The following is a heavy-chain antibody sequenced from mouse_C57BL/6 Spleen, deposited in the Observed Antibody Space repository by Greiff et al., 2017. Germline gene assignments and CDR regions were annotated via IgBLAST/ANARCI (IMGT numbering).Heavy chain of an antibody. J-gene: IGHJ2*01. CDR1: GYTFTGYW. CDR3: ARSRGHITTAPFDY. D-gene: IGHD1-1*01. Sequence: VQLQQSGPELVKPGASVKLSCKATGYTFTGYWIEWVKQRPGHGLEWIGEILPGSGSTNYNEKFKGKATFTADTSSNTAYMQLSSLTTEDSAIYYCARSRGHITTAPFDYWGQGTTLTVSS. V-gene: IGHV1-9*01. CDR2: ILPGSGST.